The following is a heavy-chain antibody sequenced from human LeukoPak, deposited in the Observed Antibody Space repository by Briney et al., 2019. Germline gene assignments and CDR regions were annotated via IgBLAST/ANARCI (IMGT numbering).Heavy chain of an antibody. CDR1: GGSISSSNYY. CDR3: ARHSPVGIYYFDY. J-gene: IGHJ4*02. D-gene: IGHD1-26*01. CDR2: IYYSGST. Sequence: SETLSLTCIVSGGSISSSNYYWGWIRQPPGKGLEWIGSIYYSGSTYYNPSLKSRVTISVDTSKNQFSLKLSSVTAADTAVYYCARHSPVGIYYFDYWGQGTLVTVSS. V-gene: IGHV4-39*01.